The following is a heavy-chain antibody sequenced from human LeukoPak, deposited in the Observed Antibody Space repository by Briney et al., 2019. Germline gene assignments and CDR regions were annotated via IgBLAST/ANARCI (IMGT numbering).Heavy chain of an antibody. J-gene: IGHJ4*02. D-gene: IGHD1-26*01. Sequence: SETLSLTCIVSGGSLSNYYWTWIRQPPGKGLEWIGSIYYSRSTYYNPSLKSRVTISVDTSKNQFSLKLSSVTAADTAVYYCASAPNLIVGAPNWWGQGTLVTVSS. CDR2: IYYSRST. CDR3: ASAPNLIVGAPNW. V-gene: IGHV4-39*07. CDR1: GGSLSNYY.